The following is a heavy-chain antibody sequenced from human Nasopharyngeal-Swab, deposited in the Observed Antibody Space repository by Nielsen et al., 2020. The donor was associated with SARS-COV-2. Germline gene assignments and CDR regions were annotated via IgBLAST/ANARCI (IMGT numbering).Heavy chain of an antibody. J-gene: IGHJ3*02. CDR1: GFIFSSYG. D-gene: IGHD6-13*01. CDR3: AKVPGSSWVDAFDI. Sequence: GGSLRLSCAASGFIFSSYGMHWVRQAPGKGLEWVAVISYDGSNKYYADSLKGRFTISKDNSKNTPYLQMNSLRAEDTAVYYCAKVPGSSWVDAFDIWGQGTKVTVSS. CDR2: ISYDGSNK. V-gene: IGHV3-30*18.